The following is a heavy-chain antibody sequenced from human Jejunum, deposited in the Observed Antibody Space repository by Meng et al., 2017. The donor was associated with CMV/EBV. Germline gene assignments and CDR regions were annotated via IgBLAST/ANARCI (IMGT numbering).Heavy chain of an antibody. J-gene: IGHJ4*02. CDR2: IRSDIVNK. CDR3: AKGGHNNSFDY. D-gene: IGHD1/OR15-1a*01. Sequence: CASSGFTFSTYGVHWVRQAPGKGLECVAFIRSDIVNKYYADSVKGRFTISRDNSRNTLYLQMNSLRVEDTAVYYCAKGGHNNSFDYWGQGTLVTVSS. V-gene: IGHV3-30*02. CDR1: GFTFSTYG.